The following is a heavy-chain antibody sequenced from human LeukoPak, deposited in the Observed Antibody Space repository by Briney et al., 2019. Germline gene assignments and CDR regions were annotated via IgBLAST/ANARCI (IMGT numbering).Heavy chain of an antibody. D-gene: IGHD3-3*01. Sequence: PGGSLRLSCAASGFTFSSYSMNWVRQAPGKGLEWVSYISSSSSTIYYADSVKGRFTISRGNAKNSLYLQMNSLRAEDTAVYYCARDSAIFGVVTSNDYWGQGTLVTVSS. V-gene: IGHV3-48*01. J-gene: IGHJ4*02. CDR3: ARDSAIFGVVTSNDY. CDR1: GFTFSSYS. CDR2: ISSSSSTI.